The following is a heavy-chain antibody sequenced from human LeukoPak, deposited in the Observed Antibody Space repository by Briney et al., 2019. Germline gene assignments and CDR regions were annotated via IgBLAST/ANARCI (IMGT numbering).Heavy chain of an antibody. CDR3: AKRRKADYYFDY. D-gene: IGHD6-25*01. CDR2: ISYSGST. CDR1: GGSINNYY. Sequence: SETLSLTCTVSGGSINNYYWIWIRQPPGKGLEWIGHISYSGSTNYNPSLKSRVTISVDTSKNQFSLKLNSVTAADTAVYYCAKRRKADYYFDYWGQGTLVIVSS. J-gene: IGHJ4*02. V-gene: IGHV4-59*12.